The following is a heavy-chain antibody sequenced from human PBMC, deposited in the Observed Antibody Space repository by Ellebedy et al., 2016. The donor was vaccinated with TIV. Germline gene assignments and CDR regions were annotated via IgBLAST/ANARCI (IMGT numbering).Heavy chain of an antibody. J-gene: IGHJ3*02. V-gene: IGHV3-23*01. Sequence: GESLMISCAASGFTFSSYAMSWVRQAPGKGLEWVSAISGSGGSTYYADSVKGRFTISRDNSKNTLYLQMNSLRADDTAVYYCAKDHGWYDTVPGNDAFDIWGQGTMVTVSS. CDR2: ISGSGGST. CDR3: AKDHGWYDTVPGNDAFDI. D-gene: IGHD3-22*01. CDR1: GFTFSSYA.